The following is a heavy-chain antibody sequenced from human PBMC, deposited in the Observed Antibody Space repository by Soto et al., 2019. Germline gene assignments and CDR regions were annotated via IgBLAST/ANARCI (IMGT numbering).Heavy chain of an antibody. Sequence: EVQLVESGGALVQPGGSLRLSCVASGFTFGSFEMNWVRQAPGRGLEWVSYIDFRGTTTFYADSVTGRFTISRDNAGRSLYLQMSNLRPEDTAVYYCTRTHSGYGGYDAYDIWGQGTLVAVSS. CDR2: IDFRGTTT. CDR1: GFTFGSFE. J-gene: IGHJ3*02. CDR3: TRTHSGYGGYDAYDI. V-gene: IGHV3-48*03. D-gene: IGHD5-12*01.